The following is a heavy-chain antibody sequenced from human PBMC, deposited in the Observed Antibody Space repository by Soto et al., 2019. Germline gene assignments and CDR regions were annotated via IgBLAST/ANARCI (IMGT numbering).Heavy chain of an antibody. D-gene: IGHD2-2*01. J-gene: IGHJ6*02. CDR3: SRVGCSNSKCYTRGMDV. Sequence: PSETLSLTCTVSGGSISGYYWGWVRRPAGKGLEWVGRIYSDGTTNHSPSLKSRVTMSLDTSKDQFSLHLNSVTAADTAVYYCSRVGCSNSKCYTRGMDVWGQGTTVTVSS. V-gene: IGHV4-4*07. CDR2: IYSDGTT. CDR1: GGSISGYY.